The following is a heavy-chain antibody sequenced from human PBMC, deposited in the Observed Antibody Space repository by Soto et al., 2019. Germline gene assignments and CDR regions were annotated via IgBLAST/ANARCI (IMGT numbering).Heavy chain of an antibody. V-gene: IGHV4-31*03. CDR1: GGSISSGGYY. Sequence: TSETLSLTCTVSGGSISSGGYYWSWIRQHPGKGLEWIGYIYHSGSTYYNPSLKSRVTISVDTSKNQFSLKLSSVTAADTAVYYCASRYSSGWYYFDYWGQGTLVTVSS. D-gene: IGHD6-19*01. CDR2: IYHSGST. J-gene: IGHJ4*02. CDR3: ASRYSSGWYYFDY.